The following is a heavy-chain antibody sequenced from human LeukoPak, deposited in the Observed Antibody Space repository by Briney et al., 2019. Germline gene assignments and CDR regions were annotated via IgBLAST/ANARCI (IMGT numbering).Heavy chain of an antibody. CDR1: GFTFSSYA. Sequence: PGGSLXLSCAASGFTFSSYAMSWVRQAPGKGVEWVSAISGSGGSTYYADSVKGGFTISRDNSKKTLYMQMNSLRAEDTAVYYCAKSWRITMVRGVPRGSSLFDYWGQGTLVTVSS. J-gene: IGHJ4*02. V-gene: IGHV3-23*01. CDR3: AKSWRITMVRGVPRGSSLFDY. D-gene: IGHD3-10*01. CDR2: ISGSGGST.